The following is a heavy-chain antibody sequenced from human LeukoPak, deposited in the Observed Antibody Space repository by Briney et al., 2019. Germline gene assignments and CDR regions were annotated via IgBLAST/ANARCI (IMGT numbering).Heavy chain of an antibody. CDR3: AKGYSSVWYYFDS. CDR1: GFTIRSYA. CDR2: ISSAGSA. Sequence: GGSLRLFCGAPGFTIRSYAMTWVRQAPGKGLEWVSAISSAGSANYADSVKGRFTISRDNSKSTLDLQMNSLRAEDTAVYSCAKGYSSVWYYFDSWGQGTLVTVSS. J-gene: IGHJ4*02. V-gene: IGHV3-23*01. D-gene: IGHD6-13*01.